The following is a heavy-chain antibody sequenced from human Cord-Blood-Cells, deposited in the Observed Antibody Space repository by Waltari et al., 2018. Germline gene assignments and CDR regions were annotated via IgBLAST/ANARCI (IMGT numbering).Heavy chain of an antibody. Sequence: QVQLVQSGAEVKKPGASVKVSCQASGYSFTGYYIQWVRQAPGQGLEWMGWINPNSGGTNYAQKFQGRVTMTRDTSISTAYMELSRLRSDDTAVYYCARAGAYSSSSWFDPWGQGTLVTVSS. CDR2: INPNSGGT. J-gene: IGHJ5*02. V-gene: IGHV1-2*02. D-gene: IGHD6-6*01. CDR3: ARAGAYSSSSWFDP. CDR1: GYSFTGYY.